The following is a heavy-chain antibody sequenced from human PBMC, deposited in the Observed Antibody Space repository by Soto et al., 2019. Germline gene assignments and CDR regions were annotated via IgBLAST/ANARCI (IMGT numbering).Heavy chain of an antibody. Sequence: GEALKISCQCSGYTFSNVWIGWVRHLPGKGLEWMGIIYPADHETRYSPSFHGKVIISADKSSNTAYLQWISLEASDTAFYFCARSPRSSPYFDYWGQGALVTVSS. CDR1: GYTFSNVW. D-gene: IGHD6-13*01. J-gene: IGHJ4*02. CDR3: ARSPRSSPYFDY. CDR2: IYPADHET. V-gene: IGHV5-51*01.